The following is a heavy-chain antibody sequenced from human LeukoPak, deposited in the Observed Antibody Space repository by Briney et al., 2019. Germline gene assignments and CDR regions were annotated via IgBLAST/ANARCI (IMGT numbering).Heavy chain of an antibody. V-gene: IGHV3-7*01. D-gene: IGHD5-24*01. J-gene: IGHJ4*02. CDR3: ARDQGWLQFDY. CDR2: IKEDGSET. Sequence: GGSLRLSCAASGFTFSSYWMSWVRQAPGKGLEWVANIKEDGSETYYMDSVKGRFTTSRDNAQNSLYLQMNSLTAEDSAVYYCARDQGWLQFDYWGQGALATVSS. CDR1: GFTFSSYW.